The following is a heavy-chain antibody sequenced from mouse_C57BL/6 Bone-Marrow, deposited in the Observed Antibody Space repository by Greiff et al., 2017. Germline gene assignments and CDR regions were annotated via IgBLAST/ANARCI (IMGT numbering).Heavy chain of an antibody. CDR2: IDPSGSST. D-gene: IGHD2-3*01. J-gene: IGHJ3*01. V-gene: IGHV1-50*01. Sequence: VQLQQPGAELVKPGASVKLSCKASGYTFTSYWMQWVKQRPGQGLEWIGEIDPSGSSTNYNQKFKGKATLTVDTSSSTAYMQLSSLTSEDSAVYYCARDGYFGFAYWGQGTLVTVSA. CDR1: GYTFTSYW. CDR3: ARDGYFGFAY.